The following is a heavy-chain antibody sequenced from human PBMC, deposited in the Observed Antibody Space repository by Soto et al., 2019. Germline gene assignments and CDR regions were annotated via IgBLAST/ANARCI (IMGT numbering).Heavy chain of an antibody. CDR1: GFTFSSYS. J-gene: IGHJ6*02. D-gene: IGHD1-26*01. CDR2: ISSSSSYI. CDR3: AREGATPNPNYYYYYGMDV. V-gene: IGHV3-21*01. Sequence: SGGSLRLSCAASGFTFSSYSMNWVRQAPGKGLEWVSSISSSSSYIYYADSVKGRFTISRDNAKNSLYLQMNSLRAEDTAVYYCAREGATPNPNYYYYYGMDVWGQGTTVTVSS.